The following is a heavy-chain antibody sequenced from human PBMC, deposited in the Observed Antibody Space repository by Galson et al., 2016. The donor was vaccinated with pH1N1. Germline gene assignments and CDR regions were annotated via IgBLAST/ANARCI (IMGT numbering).Heavy chain of an antibody. CDR3: ARMAYSDYRGDFDY. V-gene: IGHV2-70*01. CDR1: GFSLSTSGMC. D-gene: IGHD4-11*01. CDR2: IDWDDDK. Sequence: PALVKPTQTLTLTCTFSGFSLSTSGMCVSWIRQPPGKALEWLALIDWDDDKYYSTSLKTRLTISKDTSKNQVVLTMTNMDPVDTATYYCARMAYSDYRGDFDYWGQGTLVTVSS. J-gene: IGHJ4*02.